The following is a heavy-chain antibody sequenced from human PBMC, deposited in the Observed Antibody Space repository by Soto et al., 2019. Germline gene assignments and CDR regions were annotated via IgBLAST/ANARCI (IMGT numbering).Heavy chain of an antibody. Sequence: SETLSLTCTVSGGSISSYYWSWIRQPPGKGLKWIGYIYYSGSTNYNPSLKSRVTISVDTSKNQFSLKLSSVTAADTAVYYCARHESSSWINGGFDYWGQGTLVTVSS. CDR2: IYYSGST. CDR1: GGSISSYY. J-gene: IGHJ4*02. CDR3: ARHESSSWINGGFDY. D-gene: IGHD6-13*01. V-gene: IGHV4-59*08.